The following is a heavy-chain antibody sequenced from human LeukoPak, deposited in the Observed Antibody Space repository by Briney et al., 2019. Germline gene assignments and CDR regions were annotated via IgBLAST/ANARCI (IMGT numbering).Heavy chain of an antibody. D-gene: IGHD2-2*01. V-gene: IGHV4-31*03. CDR2: IYYSGST. J-gene: IGHJ4*02. Sequence: SQTLSLTCTVSGGSISSGGYYWSWIRQHPGKGLEWIGYIYYSGSTYYNPSLKRRVTISVDTSKNQFSLKLTSVTAADTAVYYCARVVADRYYFDYWGQGTLVTVSS. CDR1: GGSISSGGYY. CDR3: ARVVADRYYFDY.